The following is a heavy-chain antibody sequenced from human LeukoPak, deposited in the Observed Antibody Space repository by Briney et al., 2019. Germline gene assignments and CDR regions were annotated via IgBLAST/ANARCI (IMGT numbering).Heavy chain of an antibody. D-gene: IGHD2-21*01. CDR3: AKGCGGDCYSDEDDAFDI. V-gene: IGHV3-23*01. CDR1: GFTFSSYA. Sequence: LPGGSLRLSCAASGFTFSSYAMSWVRQAPGKGLEWVSAISGSGGSTYYADSVKGRFTISRDNSKNTLYLQMNSLRAEDTAVYYCAKGCGGDCYSDEDDAFDIWGQGTVVTVSS. J-gene: IGHJ3*02. CDR2: ISGSGGST.